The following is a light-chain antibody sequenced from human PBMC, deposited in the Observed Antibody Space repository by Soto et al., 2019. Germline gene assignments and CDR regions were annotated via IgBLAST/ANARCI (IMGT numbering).Light chain of an antibody. J-gene: IGKJ4*01. CDR2: DAS. V-gene: IGKV1-33*01. Sequence: DIQMTQSPSSLSASVGDRVTITCQASQDITNYLNWYQQKPGKAPKILIYDASVLEAGVPSRFSGGGSGTHFTLTITSLKAEDVATYYCQQFDNRPLTFGGGTNLEIK. CDR1: QDITNY. CDR3: QQFDNRPLT.